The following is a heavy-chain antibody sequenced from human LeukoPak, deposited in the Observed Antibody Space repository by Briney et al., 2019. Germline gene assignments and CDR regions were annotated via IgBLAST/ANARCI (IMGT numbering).Heavy chain of an antibody. J-gene: IGHJ4*02. V-gene: IGHV3-11*04. CDR1: GFTFSDYY. D-gene: IGHD6-6*01. CDR3: ARWSRVYSSSFTFDY. CDR2: ISSSGSTI. Sequence: GGSLRLSCAASGFTFSDYYMSWIRQAPGKGLEWVPYISSSGSTIYYADSVKGRFTISRDNAKNSLYLQMNSLRAEDTAVYYCARWSRVYSSSFTFDYWGQGTLVTVSS.